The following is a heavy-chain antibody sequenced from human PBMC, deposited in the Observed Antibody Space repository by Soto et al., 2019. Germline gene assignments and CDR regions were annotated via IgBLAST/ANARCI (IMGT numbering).Heavy chain of an antibody. Sequence: SQTLSLTCAISGDSVSSNTASWNWIRQSPSRGLEWLGRTYFRSRWYNDYAVSVKSRIIINPDTSNNQFSLQLNSVTPEDTAVYFCAKGDNLGPKTGYAFDPWGQGIMVTVSS. J-gene: IGHJ5*02. CDR2: TYFRSRWYN. V-gene: IGHV6-1*01. D-gene: IGHD5-12*01. CDR3: AKGDNLGPKTGYAFDP. CDR1: GDSVSSNTAS.